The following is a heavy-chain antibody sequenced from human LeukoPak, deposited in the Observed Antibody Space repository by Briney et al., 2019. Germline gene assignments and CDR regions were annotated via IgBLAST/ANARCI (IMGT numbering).Heavy chain of an antibody. D-gene: IGHD3-10*01. J-gene: IGHJ5*02. CDR2: MNANSGNT. Sequence: ASVKVSCKASVYTFTSYDINWVRQATGQGLEWMGWMNANSGNTGYAQKFQGRVTMTRNTSISTAYIELSSLRSEDTAVYYCARGAAPDYYGSGSSHNWFDPWGQGTLVTVSS. CDR1: VYTFTSYD. V-gene: IGHV1-8*01. CDR3: ARGAAPDYYGSGSSHNWFDP.